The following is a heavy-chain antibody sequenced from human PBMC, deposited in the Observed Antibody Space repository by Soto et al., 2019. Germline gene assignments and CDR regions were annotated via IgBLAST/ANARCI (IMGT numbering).Heavy chain of an antibody. CDR2: IYYSGST. J-gene: IGHJ5*02. CDR1: GGSISSYY. D-gene: IGHD2-15*01. Sequence: SETLSLTCTVSGGSISSYYWSWIRQPPGKGLEWIGYIYYSGSTNYNPSLKSRVTISVDTSKNQFSLKLSSVTAADTAVYYCARMVGFFWLGGRGKNWFDPWGQGTLVTVSS. V-gene: IGHV4-59*12. CDR3: ARMVGFFWLGGRGKNWFDP.